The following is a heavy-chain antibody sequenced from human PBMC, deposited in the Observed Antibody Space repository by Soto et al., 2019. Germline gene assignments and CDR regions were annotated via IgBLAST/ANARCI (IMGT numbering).Heavy chain of an antibody. CDR3: ARGDVRTPFDFWSGYYRLDP. Sequence: PSETLSLTCTVSGGSISSGGYSWSWIRQHPGKGLEWIGYIYYSGSTYYNPSLKSRVTISVDTSKNQFSLKLSSVTAADTAVYYCARGDVRTPFDFWSGYYRLDPWGQGTLVTVSS. CDR1: GGSISSGGYS. V-gene: IGHV4-31*03. CDR2: IYYSGST. J-gene: IGHJ5*02. D-gene: IGHD3-3*01.